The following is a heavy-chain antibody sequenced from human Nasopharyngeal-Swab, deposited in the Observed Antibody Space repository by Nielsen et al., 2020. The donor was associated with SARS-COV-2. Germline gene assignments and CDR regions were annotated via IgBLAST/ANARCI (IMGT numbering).Heavy chain of an antibody. V-gene: IGHV1-2*06. CDR1: GHTFTGHY. Sequence: ASVKVSCKASGHTFTGHYIHWVRQAPGQGLEWMGRFNPHTGGTNYAQKFQGRVTMTRDTSITTAYMELSSLRSDDTAVYYCARGQGVGGFKTRNYYGMDVWGQGTTVTVSS. CDR3: ARGQGVGGFKTRNYYGMDV. CDR2: FNPHTGGT. J-gene: IGHJ6*02. D-gene: IGHD5-24*01.